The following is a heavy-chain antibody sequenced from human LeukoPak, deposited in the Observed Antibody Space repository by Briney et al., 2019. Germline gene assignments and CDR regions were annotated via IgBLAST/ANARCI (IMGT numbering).Heavy chain of an antibody. CDR3: ARGHYYGMDV. Sequence: GGSLRLSCAASGVTFSGFWMHWVRQAPAKGLVWVSSISSDGTITSYADSVKGRFTISRDNARNTLYLQMNSLRAEDTAVYYCARGHYYGMDVWGQGTTVTVSS. CDR2: ISSDGTIT. CDR1: GVTFSGFW. V-gene: IGHV3-74*01. J-gene: IGHJ6*02.